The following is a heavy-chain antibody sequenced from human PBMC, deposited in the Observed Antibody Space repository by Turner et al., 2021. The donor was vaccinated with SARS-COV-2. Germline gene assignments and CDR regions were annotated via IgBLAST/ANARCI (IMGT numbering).Heavy chain of an antibody. D-gene: IGHD4-4*01. CDR3: AKQQGLYSNPMYYFDY. CDR1: GFTFSSYT. V-gene: IGHV3-30-3*02. CDR2: ISYDGSNK. J-gene: IGHJ4*02. Sequence: QVQLVESGGGVVQPGRSLRLSCAASGFTFSSYTMHWVRQAPGKGLGWVAVISYDGSNKYYADSVKGRFTISRDNSKNTLYLQMNSLRAEDTAVYYCAKQQGLYSNPMYYFDYWGQGTLVTVSS.